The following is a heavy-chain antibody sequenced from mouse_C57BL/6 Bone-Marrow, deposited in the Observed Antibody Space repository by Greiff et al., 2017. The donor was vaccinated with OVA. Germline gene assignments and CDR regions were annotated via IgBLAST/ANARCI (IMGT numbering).Heavy chain of an antibody. Sequence: QVQLKESGAELAKPGASVKLSCKASGYTFTSYWMHWVQQRPGQGLEWIGYINPSSGYTKYNQKFKDKATLTAAKSSSNAYMQLSSLTYEDSAVYDCARWVYYVSSFDYWGQGTTLTVSS. D-gene: IGHD1-1*01. J-gene: IGHJ2*01. V-gene: IGHV1-7*01. CDR1: GYTFTSYW. CDR2: INPSSGYT. CDR3: ARWVYYVSSFDY.